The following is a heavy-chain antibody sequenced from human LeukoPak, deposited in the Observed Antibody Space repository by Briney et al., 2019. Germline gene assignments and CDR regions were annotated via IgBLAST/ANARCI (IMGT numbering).Heavy chain of an antibody. CDR2: IYYSGST. V-gene: IGHV4-59*08. J-gene: IGHJ3*02. Sequence: PSETLSLTCTVPGGSISSYYWSWIRQPPGKGLEWIGYIYYSGSTNYNPSLKSRVTISVDTSKNQFSLKLSSVTAADTAVYYCARSSGSYSPFGAFDIWGQGTMVTVSS. D-gene: IGHD1-26*01. CDR1: GGSISSYY. CDR3: ARSSGSYSPFGAFDI.